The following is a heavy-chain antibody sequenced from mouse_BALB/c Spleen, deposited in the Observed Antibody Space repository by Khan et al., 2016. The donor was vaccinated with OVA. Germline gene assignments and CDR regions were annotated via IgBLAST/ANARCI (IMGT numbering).Heavy chain of an antibody. D-gene: IGHD1-1*01. CDR3: ATSDYYGCYFDY. Sequence: EVELVESGGGLVQPGGSRKLSCAASGFTFSSYGMHWVRQAPEKGLEWVAYISVDSSTIYYTDTVKGRFTISRDNPKNTLSLQMTRLRSEDTAMYYCATSDYYGCYFDYWGPGTTLTVSS. CDR2: ISVDSSTI. V-gene: IGHV5-17*02. J-gene: IGHJ2*01. CDR1: GFTFSSYG.